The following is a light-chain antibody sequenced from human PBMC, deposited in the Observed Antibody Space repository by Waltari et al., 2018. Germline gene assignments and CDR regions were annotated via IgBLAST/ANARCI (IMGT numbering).Light chain of an antibody. CDR1: ASNIGASYD. CDR3: QSYDTSLSVV. J-gene: IGLJ2*01. Sequence: QSVLTQPPSVPAAPGQRVTIPCTGGASNIGASYDTPWYQLLPGKAPRLLIDGPNTRPLGVPDRFFGSQSGTSASLAIAGLQAEDEGDYYCQSYDTSLSVVFGGGTKLTVL. CDR2: GPN. V-gene: IGLV1-40*01.